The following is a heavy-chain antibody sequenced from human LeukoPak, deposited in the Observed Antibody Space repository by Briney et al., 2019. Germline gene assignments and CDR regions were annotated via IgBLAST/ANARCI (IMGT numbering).Heavy chain of an antibody. D-gene: IGHD2-2*01. CDR1: GYTFTGYY. CDR3: ARERDNRYCSSISCYAFDN. Sequence: ASVKVSCKASGYTFTGYYMHWVRQAPGQGLEWMGWINPNSGDTNYAQRFQGRVTMTRDTSISTAYMELSRLTSDDTAVYYCARERDNRYCSSISCYAFDNWGQGTLVTVSS. J-gene: IGHJ4*02. CDR2: INPNSGDT. V-gene: IGHV1-2*02.